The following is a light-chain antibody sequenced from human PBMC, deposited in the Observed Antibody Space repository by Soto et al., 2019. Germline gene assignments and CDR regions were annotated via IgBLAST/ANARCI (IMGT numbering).Light chain of an antibody. CDR1: QSVSSN. V-gene: IGKV3-15*01. CDR2: GAS. J-gene: IGKJ2*01. CDR3: QQYNNWPGYT. Sequence: EIVMTQSPATLSVSPGERATLSCRASQSVSSNLAWYQQKPGQAPRLLIYGASTRATGIPARFSGSGSGTEFTLTISSLQFEDFAVYYCQQYNNWPGYTFGQGTMLEIK.